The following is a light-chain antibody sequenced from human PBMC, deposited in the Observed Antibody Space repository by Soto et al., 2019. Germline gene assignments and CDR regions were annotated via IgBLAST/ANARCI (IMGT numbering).Light chain of an antibody. Sequence: EIVLTLSPGTLSLSPGERATLSCRASQSVSSSYLAWYQQKPGQAPRLLIYGSSTRATGIPARFSGVWSGTDFTLTISSLQSEDFAVYYCQQYGSSLLTFGGGTKVDI. CDR3: QQYGSSLLT. V-gene: IGKV3-20*01. J-gene: IGKJ4*01. CDR2: GSS. CDR1: QSVSSSY.